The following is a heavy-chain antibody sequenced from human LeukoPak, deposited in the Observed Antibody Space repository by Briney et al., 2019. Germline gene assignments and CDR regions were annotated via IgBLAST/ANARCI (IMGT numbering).Heavy chain of an antibody. CDR1: GDSISSSTYH. CDR2: ISYSGST. D-gene: IGHD2-2*01. Sequence: PSETLSLTCTVSGDSISSSTYHWGWVRLPPGKGLEWLGRISYSGSTYYNPSLKSRVTVSVDTSKNQFSLKLSSVTAADRAAYYCARGYCSTTTCSGVGYMDVWGKGTTVTVSS. CDR3: ARGYCSTTTCSGVGYMDV. V-gene: IGHV4-39*01. J-gene: IGHJ6*03.